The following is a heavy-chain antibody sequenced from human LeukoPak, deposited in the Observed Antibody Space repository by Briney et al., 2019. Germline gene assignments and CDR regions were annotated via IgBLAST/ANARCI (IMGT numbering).Heavy chain of an antibody. CDR1: GFTFSSYE. D-gene: IGHD3-10*02. CDR2: ISSSGSSI. CDR3: AELGITMIGGV. V-gene: IGHV3-48*03. J-gene: IGHJ6*04. Sequence: SGGSLRLSCAASGFTFSSYEMNWVRQAPGKGLEWVSYISSSGSSIYYADSVKGRFTISRDNAKNSLYLQMNSLRAEDTAVYYCAELGITMIGGVRGTGTPVTISS.